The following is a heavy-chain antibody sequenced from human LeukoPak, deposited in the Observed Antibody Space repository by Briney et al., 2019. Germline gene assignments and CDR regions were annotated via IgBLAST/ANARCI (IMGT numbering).Heavy chain of an antibody. Sequence: GGSLRLSCAASEFTFSSYAMSWVRQAPGKGLEWVSAISSDGGSTYYADSVRGRFTISRDNSKNTLYLQVNSLRAEDTAVYYCAKNRGSSAYYPTDHWGQGTLVTVSS. CDR2: ISSDGGST. CDR1: EFTFSSYA. CDR3: AKNRGSSAYYPTDH. V-gene: IGHV3-23*01. D-gene: IGHD3-22*01. J-gene: IGHJ4*02.